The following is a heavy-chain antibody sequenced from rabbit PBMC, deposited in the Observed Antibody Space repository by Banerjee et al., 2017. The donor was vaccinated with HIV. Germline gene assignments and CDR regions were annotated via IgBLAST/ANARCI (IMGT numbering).Heavy chain of an antibody. J-gene: IGHJ3*01. V-gene: IGHV1S45*01. CDR2: ISTGSGTT. CDR3: ARSRDGGADYALKL. CDR1: GFSFSSSYW. Sequence: EQLEESGGDLVKPEGSLTLTCTASGFSFSSSYWICWVRQAPGKGLEWIACISTGSGTTYYASWAKGRFTISKTSSTTVTLQMTSLTAADTATYFCARSRDGGADYALKLWGQGTLVTVS. D-gene: IGHD2-1*01.